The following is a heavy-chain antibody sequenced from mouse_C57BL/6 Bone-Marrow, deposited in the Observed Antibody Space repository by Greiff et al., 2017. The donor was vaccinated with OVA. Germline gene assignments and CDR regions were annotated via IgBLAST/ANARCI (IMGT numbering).Heavy chain of an antibody. J-gene: IGHJ3*01. CDR2: IYPRSGNT. Sequence: QVQLQQSGAELATPGASVKLSCKASGYTFTSYGISWVKQRTGQGLEWIGEIYPRSGNTYYNEKFKGKATLTVDKSSSTAYMALRSLTTEASAVYVCSSTTVERAWYAYWGQGTLVTVSA. CDR3: SSTTVERAWYAY. V-gene: IGHV1-81*01. CDR1: GYTFTSYG. D-gene: IGHD1-1*01.